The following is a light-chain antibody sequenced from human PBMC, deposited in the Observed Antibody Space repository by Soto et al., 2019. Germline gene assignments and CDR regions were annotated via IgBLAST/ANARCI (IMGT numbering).Light chain of an antibody. CDR2: GNS. V-gene: IGLV1-40*01. Sequence: QSVLTQPPSVSGAPGQRVTISCTGSSSNIGAGYDVHWYQQLPGTAPKLLIYGNSNRPSGVPDRFSGSKSGTSASLAITGLQAEDEADYYCQSYDSSLRHVFGTGTKVT. CDR3: QSYDSSLRHV. J-gene: IGLJ1*01. CDR1: SSNIGAGYD.